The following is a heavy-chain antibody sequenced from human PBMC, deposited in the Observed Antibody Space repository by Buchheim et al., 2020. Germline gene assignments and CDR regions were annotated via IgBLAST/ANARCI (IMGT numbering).Heavy chain of an antibody. J-gene: IGHJ4*02. CDR1: GFTFSSYA. Sequence: EVQLLESGGGLVQPGGSLRLSCAASGFTFSSYAMSWVRQAPGEGLEWVSGISNSGSITKFADSVKGRVTIARDNSKNTVYLQMNSLRAEDTAVYYCAKVRDSVTYPLYFFDYWGQGTL. V-gene: IGHV3-23*01. CDR3: AKVRDSVTYPLYFFDY. D-gene: IGHD4-17*01. CDR2: ISNSGSIT.